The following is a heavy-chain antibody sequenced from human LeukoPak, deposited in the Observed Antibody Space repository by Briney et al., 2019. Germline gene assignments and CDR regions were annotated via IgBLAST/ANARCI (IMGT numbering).Heavy chain of an antibody. J-gene: IGHJ4*02. CDR1: GHTFTSYY. D-gene: IGHD3-3*02. V-gene: IGHV1-46*01. CDR2: INPTGGFT. CDR3: ARGIRGLGGAFYLDL. Sequence: ASVKVSCKASGHTFTSYYMHWVRQAPGQGLECMGIINPTGGFTSYAQKFQGRVTMTRDMSTTTAYMDLRSLTSDDTAVYYCARGIRGLGGAFYLDLWGQGTLVTVSS.